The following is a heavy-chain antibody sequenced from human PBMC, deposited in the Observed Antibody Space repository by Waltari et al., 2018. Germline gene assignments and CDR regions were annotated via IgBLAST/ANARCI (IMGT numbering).Heavy chain of an antibody. D-gene: IGHD6-13*01. CDR1: GFTLRTRW. CDR3: AMAAGTLY. Sequence: EVQLVESGGGLVQPGGSLRLSCAASGFTLRTRWMSWVRQAPGKGLEWVANINQDGREKYYVDSMKGRVTISRDNDKNSLCLQMDSLRAEDTAVYFCAMAAGTLYWGQGTLVTVSS. J-gene: IGHJ4*02. V-gene: IGHV3-7*01. CDR2: INQDGREK.